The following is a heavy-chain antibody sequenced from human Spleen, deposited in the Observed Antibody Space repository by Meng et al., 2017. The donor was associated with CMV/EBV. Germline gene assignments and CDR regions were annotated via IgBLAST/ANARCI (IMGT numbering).Heavy chain of an antibody. J-gene: IGHJ6*02. Sequence: ASVKVSCKASGGTLSSYALCWVRQAPGQGLEWMGWISDYNGNTNYAQKLQGRVTMTTDTSTSTAYMELRSLRSDDTAVYYCARGIAAAGTPNYYYYGMDVWGQGTTVTVSS. CDR2: ISDYNGNT. D-gene: IGHD6-13*01. CDR3: ARGIAAAGTPNYYYYGMDV. CDR1: GGTLSSYA. V-gene: IGHV1-18*01.